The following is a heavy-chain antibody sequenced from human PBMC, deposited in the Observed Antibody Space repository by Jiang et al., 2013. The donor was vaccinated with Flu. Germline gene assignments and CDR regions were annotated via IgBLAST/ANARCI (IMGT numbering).Heavy chain of an antibody. CDR3: ARQDDFRYYYGMDV. D-gene: IGHD3-3*01. Sequence: GRIDPSDSYTNYSPSFQGHVTISADKSISTAYLQWSSLKASDTAMYYCARQDDFRYYYGMDVWGKGTTVTVSS. CDR2: IDPSDSYT. V-gene: IGHV5-10-1*01. J-gene: IGHJ6*04.